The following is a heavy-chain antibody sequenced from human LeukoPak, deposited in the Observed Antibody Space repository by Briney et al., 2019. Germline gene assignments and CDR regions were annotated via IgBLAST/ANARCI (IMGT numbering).Heavy chain of an antibody. CDR2: IYYSGST. CDR1: GGSISSSSYY. V-gene: IGHV4-39*07. CDR3: ARAPRGEDAFDV. Sequence: SETLSLTCTVSGGSISSSSYYWGWIRQPPGKGLEWIGSIYYSGSTYYNPSLKSRVTISVDTSKKQFSLKLSSVTAADTAVYYCARAPRGEDAFDVWGQGTMVTVSS. D-gene: IGHD3-10*01. J-gene: IGHJ3*01.